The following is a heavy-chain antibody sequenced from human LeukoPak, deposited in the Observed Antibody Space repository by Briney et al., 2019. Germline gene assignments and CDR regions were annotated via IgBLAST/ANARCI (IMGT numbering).Heavy chain of an antibody. J-gene: IGHJ4*02. CDR1: EFTVSSYS. D-gene: IGHD1-26*01. CDR3: ARDGERGYYFDY. Sequence: GGSLRLSCAASEFTVSSYSMNWVRQAPGKGLEWVSSISSSSSYIYYADSVKGRFTISRDNAKNSLYLQMNSLRAEDTAVYYCARDGERGYYFDYWGQGTLVTVSS. V-gene: IGHV3-21*01. CDR2: ISSSSSYI.